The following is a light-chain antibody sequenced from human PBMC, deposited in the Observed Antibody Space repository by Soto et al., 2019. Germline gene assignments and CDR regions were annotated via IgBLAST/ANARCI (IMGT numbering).Light chain of an antibody. CDR3: QQYGSSPPA. V-gene: IGKV3-20*01. Sequence: EIVLTQSPGTLSLSPGERATLSCRASQSVSTYLAWYQQKPGQAPRLLIYGHPAGPLASQTGSVAVGLGETSPPPTTGRGPKVFAVYYCQQYGSSPPAFGGGTRVEIK. J-gene: IGKJ4*01. CDR2: GHP. CDR1: QSVSTY.